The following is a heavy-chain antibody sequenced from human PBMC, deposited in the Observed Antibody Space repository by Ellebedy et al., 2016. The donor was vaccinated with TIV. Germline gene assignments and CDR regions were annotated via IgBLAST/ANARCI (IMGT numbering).Heavy chain of an antibody. D-gene: IGHD6-19*01. CDR3: AASKGQWLVPGLRNAFDI. Sequence: SVKVSXXASGGTFSSYAISWVRQAPGQGLEWMGEIIPIFGTANYAQKFQGRVTITADKSTSTAYMELSSLRSEDTAVYYCAASKGQWLVPGLRNAFDIWGQGTMVTVSS. CDR2: IIPIFGTA. J-gene: IGHJ3*02. CDR1: GGTFSSYA. V-gene: IGHV1-69*06.